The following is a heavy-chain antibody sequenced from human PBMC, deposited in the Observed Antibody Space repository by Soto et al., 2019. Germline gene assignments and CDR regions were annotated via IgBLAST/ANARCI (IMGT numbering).Heavy chain of an antibody. J-gene: IGHJ6*02. CDR1: GGSISSRSYY. CDR2: IYYSGST. V-gene: IGHV4-39*01. D-gene: IGHD2-21*02. CDR3: SAHVVVTAIPDYYYYYCMDV. Sequence: SETMSLTCTVSGGSISSRSYYWGWIRQPPGKGLEWIGSIYYSGSTYYNPSLKSRVTISVDTSKNQFSLKLSSVTAADTAVYYCSAHVVVTAIPDYYYYYCMDVWGQGTTVTVSS.